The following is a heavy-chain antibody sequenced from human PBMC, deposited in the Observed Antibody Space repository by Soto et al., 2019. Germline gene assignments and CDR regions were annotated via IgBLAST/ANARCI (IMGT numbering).Heavy chain of an antibody. V-gene: IGHV3-23*01. CDR1: GFTFSSSA. D-gene: IGHD6-19*01. J-gene: IGHJ5*02. CDR2: IRGTNGNT. Sequence: EVQLLESGGGLVQPGGSLRLSCAASGFTFSSSAMSWVRQAPGKGLEWVSAIRGTNGNTHYAESVKGRLTISRDNSKNTLYLQMNFLRAEDTAVYYCAKYTVDTIVPSGWCNWLDPWGQGTLVIVSS. CDR3: AKYTVDTIVPSGWCNWLDP.